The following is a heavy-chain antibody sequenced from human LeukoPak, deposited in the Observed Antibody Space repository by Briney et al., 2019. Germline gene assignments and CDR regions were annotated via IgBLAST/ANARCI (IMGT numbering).Heavy chain of an antibody. CDR2: IGGVGDT. Sequence: GGSLRLSCAVSRLTSSTYVMNSVRQAPGTQLEWVSTIGGVGDTYYADSVKGRFTISRDNSKNTVSLQMNSLRAEDTALYYCAKDTTAMWFDLWGQGTLVTVSS. D-gene: IGHD2-21*02. CDR1: RLTSSTYV. V-gene: IGHV3-23*01. J-gene: IGHJ5*02. CDR3: AKDTTAMWFDL.